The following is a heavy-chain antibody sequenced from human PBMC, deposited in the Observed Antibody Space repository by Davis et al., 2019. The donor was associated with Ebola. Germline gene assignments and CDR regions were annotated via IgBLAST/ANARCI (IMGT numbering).Heavy chain of an antibody. CDR2: IYSGGST. J-gene: IGHJ3*02. D-gene: IGHD5-12*01. V-gene: IGHV3-53*01. CDR1: GFTVSSNY. CDR3: ARISGYPRSGAFDI. Sequence: PGGSLRLSCAASGFTVSSNYMSWVRQAPGNGLEWVSVIYSGGSTYYADSVKGRFTISRDNSKNTLYLQMNSLRAEDTAVYYCARISGYPRSGAFDIWGQGTMVTVSS.